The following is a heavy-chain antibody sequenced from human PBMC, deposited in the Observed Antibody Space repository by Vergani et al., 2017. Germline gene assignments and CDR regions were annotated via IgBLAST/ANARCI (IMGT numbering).Heavy chain of an antibody. Sequence: EVQLVESGGGLVKPGGSLRLSCAAFGFTFSSYSMNWVRRAPGKGLEWVSSISGSSSYIYYADSVKGRFTISRDNAKNSLYLQMNSLRAEDTAVYYCARDAITAMGSFDYWGQGTLVTVSS. CDR2: ISGSSSYI. CDR1: GFTFSSYS. CDR3: ARDAITAMGSFDY. V-gene: IGHV3-21*01. D-gene: IGHD5-18*01. J-gene: IGHJ4*02.